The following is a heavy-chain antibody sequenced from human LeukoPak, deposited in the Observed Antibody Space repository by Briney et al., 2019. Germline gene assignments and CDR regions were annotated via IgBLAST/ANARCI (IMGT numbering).Heavy chain of an antibody. J-gene: IGHJ6*02. Sequence: PGGSLRLSCAASGFTFSIYGMHWVRQAPGKGLEWVANIKQDGSEKYYVDSVKGRFTISRDNAKNSLYLQMNSLRAEDTAVYYCARDCSNTGCYGSYYYGMDVWGQGTTVTVSS. CDR3: ARDCSNTGCYGSYYYGMDV. CDR1: GFTFSIYG. V-gene: IGHV3-7*03. CDR2: IKQDGSEK. D-gene: IGHD2-2*01.